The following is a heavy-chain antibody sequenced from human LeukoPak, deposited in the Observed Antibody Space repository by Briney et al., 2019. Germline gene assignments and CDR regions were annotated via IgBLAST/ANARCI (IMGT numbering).Heavy chain of an antibody. J-gene: IGHJ4*02. CDR3: ARDGGSSRHPPHFDY. D-gene: IGHD6-13*01. CDR1: GHTFTTYD. Sequence: ASVKVSCKASGHTFTTYDISWVRQAPGQGLEWMGWISGYNGDTNYAQKLQGRVTMTIDTSTSTAYMELRSLRSDDTAVYYCARDGGSSRHPPHFDYWGQGTLVTVSS. V-gene: IGHV1-18*01. CDR2: ISGYNGDT.